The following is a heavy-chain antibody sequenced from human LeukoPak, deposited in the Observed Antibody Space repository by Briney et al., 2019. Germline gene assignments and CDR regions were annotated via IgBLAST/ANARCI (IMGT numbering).Heavy chain of an antibody. Sequence: GGSLRLSCTASGFTFGDYAMSWFRQAPGKGLEWVGFIRSKAYGGTTEYAASVKGRFTISRDDSKSIAYLQMNSLKTEDTAVYYCTRGGIQLWSYYFDYWGQGTLVTVSS. CDR1: GFTFGDYA. CDR2: IRSKAYGGTT. J-gene: IGHJ4*02. D-gene: IGHD5-18*01. V-gene: IGHV3-49*03. CDR3: TRGGIQLWSYYFDY.